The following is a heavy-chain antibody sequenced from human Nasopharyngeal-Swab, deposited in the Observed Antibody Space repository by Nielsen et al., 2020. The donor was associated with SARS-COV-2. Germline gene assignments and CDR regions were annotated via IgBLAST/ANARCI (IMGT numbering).Heavy chain of an antibody. J-gene: IGHJ4*02. D-gene: IGHD1-1*01. CDR1: GFSLSTSGVG. V-gene: IGHV2-5*02. CDR2: IYWDDDK. CDR3: AHSTAGGSWNDLVYFDY. Sequence: SGPTLVQPTQTLTLTCTFSGFSLSTSGVGVGWIRQPPGKALEWLALIYWDDDKRYSPSLKSRLTITKDTSKNQVVLTMTNMDPVDTATYYCAHSTAGGSWNDLVYFDYWGQGTLVTVSS.